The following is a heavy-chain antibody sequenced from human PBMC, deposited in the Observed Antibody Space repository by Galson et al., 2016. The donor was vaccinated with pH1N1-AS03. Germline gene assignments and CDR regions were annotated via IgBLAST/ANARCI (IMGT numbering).Heavy chain of an antibody. CDR3: AKWSYRFDSSGYVGYFDL. CDR2: ISSSGATT. Sequence: SLRLSCAASGFTFNNAWMSWVRQAPGKGLEWVSGISSSGATTNYADSVRGRFTISRDTSKKTMHLQMNSLRVEDTALYYCAKWSYRFDSSGYVGYFDLWGRGTLVTVS. V-gene: IGHV3-23*01. D-gene: IGHD3-22*01. CDR1: GFTFNNAW. J-gene: IGHJ2*01.